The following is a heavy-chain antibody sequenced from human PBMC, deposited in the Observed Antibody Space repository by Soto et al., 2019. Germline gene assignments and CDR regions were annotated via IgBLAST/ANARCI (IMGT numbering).Heavy chain of an antibody. D-gene: IGHD6-13*01. CDR3: ARMPTAAGTPWYYYCGMDV. Sequence: QVQLVQSGAEVKKPGASVKVSCKASGYTFTSYGISWVRQAPGQGLEWMGWISAYNGNTNYAQKLQGRVTMTTDTSTSTAYMELRSLRSDDTAVYYCARMPTAAGTPWYYYCGMDVWGQGTTVTVSS. J-gene: IGHJ6*02. CDR2: ISAYNGNT. V-gene: IGHV1-18*01. CDR1: GYTFTSYG.